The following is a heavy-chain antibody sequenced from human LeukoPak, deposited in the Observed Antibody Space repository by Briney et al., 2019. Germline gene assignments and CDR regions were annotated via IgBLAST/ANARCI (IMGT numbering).Heavy chain of an antibody. CDR2: IYYSGST. D-gene: IGHD1-14*01. V-gene: IGHV4-39*02. CDR3: AREPISYMDV. Sequence: SETLSLTCTVSGGSISSSSYYWGWIRRPPGKGLEWIGSIYYSGSTYYNPSLKSRVTISVDTSKNQFSLKLSSVTAADTAVYYCAREPISYMDVWGKGTTVTVSS. J-gene: IGHJ6*03. CDR1: GGSISSSSYY.